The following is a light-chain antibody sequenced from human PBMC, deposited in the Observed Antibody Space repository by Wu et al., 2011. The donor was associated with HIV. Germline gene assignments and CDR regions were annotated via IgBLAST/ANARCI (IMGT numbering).Light chain of an antibody. CDR2: AAS. CDR1: QGISKY. V-gene: IGKV1-27*01. CDR3: QKYNDAPLT. Sequence: DIQMTQSPSPLSASVGDRVTITCRASQGISKYLAWYQQKPGNVPKLLIFAASTLQSGVPSRFSGSGSGTDFSLTINSLQPEDVATYYCQKYNDAPLTFGQGTKVEI. J-gene: IGKJ1*01.